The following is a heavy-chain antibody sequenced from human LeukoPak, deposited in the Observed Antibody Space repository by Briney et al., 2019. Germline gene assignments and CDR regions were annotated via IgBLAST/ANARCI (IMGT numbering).Heavy chain of an antibody. CDR3: ARRAYYYDSSGYYFAPTSFDY. J-gene: IGHJ4*02. V-gene: IGHV5-51*01. CDR2: IYPGDSDT. D-gene: IGHD3-22*01. CDR1: GYTFTSYW. Sequence: GESLKISCKGSGYTFTSYWIGWVRQMPGKGLEWIGIIYPGDSDTRYSPSFQGQVTISADKSISTAYLQWSSLKASDTAMYYCARRAYYYDSSGYYFAPTSFDYWGQGTLVTVSS.